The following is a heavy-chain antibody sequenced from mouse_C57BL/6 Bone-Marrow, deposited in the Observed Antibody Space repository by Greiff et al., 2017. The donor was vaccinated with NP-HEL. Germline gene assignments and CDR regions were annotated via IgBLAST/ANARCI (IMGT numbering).Heavy chain of an antibody. Sequence: EVKLMESGPGLAKPSQTLSLTCSVTGYSITSDYWNWIRKFPGNKLEYMGYISYSGSTYYNPSLKSRISITRNTSKNQYYLQLNSVTTEDTATYYCARLGDYLYYAMDYWGQGTSVTVSS. CDR1: GYSITSDY. V-gene: IGHV3-8*01. J-gene: IGHJ4*01. D-gene: IGHD1-1*02. CDR3: ARLGDYLYYAMDY. CDR2: ISYSGST.